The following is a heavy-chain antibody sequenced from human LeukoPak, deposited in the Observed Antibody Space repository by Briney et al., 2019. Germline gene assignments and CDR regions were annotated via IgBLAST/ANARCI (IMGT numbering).Heavy chain of an antibody. CDR1: GFTFSPYW. V-gene: IGHV3-74*01. D-gene: IGHD2-2*02. CDR2: INSDGTIT. J-gene: IGHJ4*02. CDR3: ARGTALQDY. Sequence: GGSLRLPCAASGFTFSPYWMHWVRQVPGKGLVWVSDINSDGTITHYADSVEGRLTVSRDNAQDTLYLQMNSLRAEDTAVYYCARGTALQDYWGQGTLVTVSS.